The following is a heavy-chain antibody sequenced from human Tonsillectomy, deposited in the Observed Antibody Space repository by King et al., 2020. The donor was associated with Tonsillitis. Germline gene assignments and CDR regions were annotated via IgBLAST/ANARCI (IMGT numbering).Heavy chain of an antibody. Sequence: QLVQSGAEVKKPGESLRISCKGSGYSFTSYWISWVRQMPGKGLEWMGRIDPSDSYTNYSPSFQGHVTISADKSISTAYLQWSSLKASDTAMYYCARVSRGDFWSGYFSFRSFDPWGQGTLVTVSS. D-gene: IGHD3-3*01. CDR3: ARVSRGDFWSGYFSFRSFDP. CDR2: IDPSDSYT. J-gene: IGHJ5*02. V-gene: IGHV5-10-1*01. CDR1: GYSFTSYW.